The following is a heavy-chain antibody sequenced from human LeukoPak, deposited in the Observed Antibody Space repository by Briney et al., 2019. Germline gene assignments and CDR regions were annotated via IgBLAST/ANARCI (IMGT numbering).Heavy chain of an antibody. CDR3: ARDGSGYDSSVYRPMDV. V-gene: IGHV1-69*13. Sequence: SVKVSCKASGYTFTSYAISWVRQAPGQGLEWMGGIIPIFGTANYAQKFQGRVTITADESTSTAYMELSSLRSEDTAVYYCARDGSGYDSSVYRPMDVWGKGTTVTISS. J-gene: IGHJ6*03. D-gene: IGHD5-12*01. CDR2: IIPIFGTA. CDR1: GYTFTSYA.